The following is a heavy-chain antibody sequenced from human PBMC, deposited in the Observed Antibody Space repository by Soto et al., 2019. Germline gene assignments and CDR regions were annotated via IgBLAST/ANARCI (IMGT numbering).Heavy chain of an antibody. CDR2: INQDGTEK. D-gene: IGHD3-16*02. Sequence: GGSLRLSCATSGFTFSRYWMTWVRQVPGKGLEWVANINQDGTEKYYLASVKGRFTISRDNAKDSLDLQMNALSADDTAVYYCARVIWGSYRHPISNWFDPWGQGTLVTVSS. CDR3: ARVIWGSYRHPISNWFDP. V-gene: IGHV3-7*03. J-gene: IGHJ5*02. CDR1: GFTFSRYW.